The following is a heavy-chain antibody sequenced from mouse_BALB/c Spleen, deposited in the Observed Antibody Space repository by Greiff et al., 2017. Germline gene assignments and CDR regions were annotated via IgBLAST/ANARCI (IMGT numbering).Heavy chain of an antibody. J-gene: IGHJ4*01. CDR1: GYPFTCLV. V-gene: IGHV1-14*01. Sequence: EVQPQPSGPELVKPGASVKMFCKASGYPFTCLVMHLVKQKPGQGLEWIGYINPYNDGTKYNEKFKGKATLTSDKSSSTAYMELSSLTSEDSAVYYCASYYRYDGDYYAMDYWGQGTSVTVSS. D-gene: IGHD2-14*01. CDR3: ASYYRYDGDYYAMDY. CDR2: INPYNDGT.